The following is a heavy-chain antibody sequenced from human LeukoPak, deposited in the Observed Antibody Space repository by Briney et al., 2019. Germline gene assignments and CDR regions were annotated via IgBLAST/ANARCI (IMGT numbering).Heavy chain of an antibody. CDR2: ISGSGGST. Sequence: GGSLRLSCAASGFTFSSYAMSWVRQAPGKGLEWVSAISGSGGSTYYADSVTGRFTISRDNSKNTLYLQMNSLRAEDTAVYYCAKAPSLYSSSSSWFDPWGQGTLVTVSS. CDR3: AKAPSLYSSSSSWFDP. D-gene: IGHD6-6*01. J-gene: IGHJ5*02. V-gene: IGHV3-23*01. CDR1: GFTFSSYA.